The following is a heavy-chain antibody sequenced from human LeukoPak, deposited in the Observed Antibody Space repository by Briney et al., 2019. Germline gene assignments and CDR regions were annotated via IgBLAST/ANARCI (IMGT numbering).Heavy chain of an antibody. V-gene: IGHV1-69*05. CDR1: GGTFSSYA. J-gene: IGHJ4*02. D-gene: IGHD4-11*01. Sequence: ASVKVSCKASGGTFSSYAISWVRQAPGQGLERMGGIIPIFGTANYAQKFQGRVTITTDESTSTAYMELSSLRSEDTAVYYCARELQGGFDYWGQGTLVTVSS. CDR3: ARELQGGFDY. CDR2: IIPIFGTA.